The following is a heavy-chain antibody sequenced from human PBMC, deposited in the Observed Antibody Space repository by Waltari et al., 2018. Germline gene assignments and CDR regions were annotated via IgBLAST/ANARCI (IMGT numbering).Heavy chain of an antibody. Sequence: QVQLQESGPGLVKPSQTLSLTCTVSGGSISSGGYYWSWIRQHPGKGLEWIGYIYYSGSTYYNPARKSRVTISVDTSKNQFSLKLSAVTAADTAVYYCARVGYCSSTSCQNPLYYYGMDVWGQGTTVTVSS. J-gene: IGHJ6*02. D-gene: IGHD2-2*03. CDR2: IYYSGST. CDR1: GGSISSGGYY. CDR3: ARVGYCSSTSCQNPLYYYGMDV. V-gene: IGHV4-31*03.